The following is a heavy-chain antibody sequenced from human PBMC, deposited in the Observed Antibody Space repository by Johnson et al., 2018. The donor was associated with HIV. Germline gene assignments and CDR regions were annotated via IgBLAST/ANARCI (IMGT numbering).Heavy chain of an antibody. CDR1: GFTVSSYA. CDR2: ISYDGSNK. J-gene: IGHJ3*02. D-gene: IGHD3-10*01. CDR3: AKALLLWFGEALHAFDI. Sequence: VQLVESGGGLVKPGGSLRLSCAASGFTVSSYAMHWVRQAPGKGLEWVAVISYDGSNKYYADSVKGRFTISRDNSKNTLYLQMNSLRAEDTAVYYCAKALLLWFGEALHAFDIWGQGTMVTVSS. V-gene: IGHV3-30*04.